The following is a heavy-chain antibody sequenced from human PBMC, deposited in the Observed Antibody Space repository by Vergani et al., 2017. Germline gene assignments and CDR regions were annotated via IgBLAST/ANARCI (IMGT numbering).Heavy chain of an antibody. J-gene: IGHJ4*02. Sequence: EVQLVESGGGLVQPGRSLRLSCAASGFTFDDYAMHWVRQAPGKGLEWVSGISWNSGSIGYADSVKGRFTISRDNAKNSLYLQMNSLRAEDTALYYCAKEPLKWLALDYWGQGTLVTVSS. D-gene: IGHD5-12*01. CDR1: GFTFDDYA. CDR2: ISWNSGSI. CDR3: AKEPLKWLALDY. V-gene: IGHV3-9*01.